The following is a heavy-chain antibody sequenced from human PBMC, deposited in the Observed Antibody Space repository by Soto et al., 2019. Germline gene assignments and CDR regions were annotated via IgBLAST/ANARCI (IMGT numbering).Heavy chain of an antibody. CDR2: IYPGDSDT. CDR1: GYIFTTYW. CDR3: ARHRRVTVVRGVIISDYYYGMDV. D-gene: IGHD3-10*01. V-gene: IGHV5-51*01. Sequence: GESLKISCKVSGYIFTTYWIGWVRQMPGKGLEWMGVIYPGDSDTRYSPSFQGQVTISADKSISTAYLQWSSLKASDTAMYYCARHRRVTVVRGVIISDYYYGMDVWGQGTTVTVSS. J-gene: IGHJ6*02.